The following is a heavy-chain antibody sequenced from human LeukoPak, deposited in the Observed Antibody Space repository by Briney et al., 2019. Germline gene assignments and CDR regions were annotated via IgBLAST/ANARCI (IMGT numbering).Heavy chain of an antibody. D-gene: IGHD3-3*01. V-gene: IGHV4-59*08. CDR1: GGSISSYY. CDR2: IYYSGST. Sequence: MASETLSLTCTVSGGSISSYYWSWIRQPPGKGLEWIGYIYYSGSTNYNPSLKSRVTISVDTSKNQFSLKLSSVTAADTAVYYCARGRVADAFDIWGQGTMVTVSS. CDR3: ARGRVADAFDI. J-gene: IGHJ3*02.